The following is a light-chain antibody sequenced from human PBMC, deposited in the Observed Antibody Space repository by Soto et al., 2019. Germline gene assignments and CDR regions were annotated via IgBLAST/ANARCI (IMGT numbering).Light chain of an antibody. V-gene: IGKV3-20*01. Sequence: EIALTQSAGTLSLSPGERATLSCRASQSVSSSYLAWCQQKPGQAPRLLIYGASSRATGIPDRFCGSGSGTDFTLTNTRLEAEDFGVYCCQRSEAFGQGTKVDIK. CDR3: QRSEA. CDR2: GAS. J-gene: IGKJ1*01. CDR1: QSVSSSY.